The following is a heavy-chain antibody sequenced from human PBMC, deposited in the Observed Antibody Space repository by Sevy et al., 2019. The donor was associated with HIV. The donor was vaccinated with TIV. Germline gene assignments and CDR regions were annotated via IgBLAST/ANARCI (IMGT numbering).Heavy chain of an antibody. CDR2: IYYSGST. V-gene: IGHV4-39*01. Sequence: SETLSLTCTVSGGSISSSSYYWGWIRQPPGKGLEWIGSIYYSGSTYYNPSLKSRVTISVDTSKNQFSLKLSSVTAVDTAVYYCARHASGKDDFWSGYWTQGYYYYYGMDVWGQGTTVTVSS. CDR3: ARHASGKDDFWSGYWTQGYYYYYGMDV. CDR1: GGSISSSSYY. D-gene: IGHD3-3*01. J-gene: IGHJ6*02.